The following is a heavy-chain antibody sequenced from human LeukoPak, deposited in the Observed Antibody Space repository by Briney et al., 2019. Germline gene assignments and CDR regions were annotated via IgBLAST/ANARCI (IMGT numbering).Heavy chain of an antibody. J-gene: IGHJ4*02. Sequence: ASVTVSFKSSGYTFTIYSISWVRHAPGQGLEWMGWVSAYNGNTNYAQKFQGRVTMTTDTPTSTVYMELRSLRSDDTAVYYCGRHDGGSGWPWLGIDYWGQGTLVTVSS. V-gene: IGHV1-18*01. D-gene: IGHD6-25*01. CDR3: GRHDGGSGWPWLGIDY. CDR2: VSAYNGNT. CDR1: GYTFTIYS.